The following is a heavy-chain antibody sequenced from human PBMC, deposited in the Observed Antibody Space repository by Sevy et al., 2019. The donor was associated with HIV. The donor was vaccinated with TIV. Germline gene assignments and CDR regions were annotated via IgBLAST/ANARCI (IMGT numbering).Heavy chain of an antibody. CDR1: GFTFSSYW. CDR2: IKQDGSEK. CDR3: ARDLNYYDSSGYEVRWFDP. Sequence: GGSLRLSCAAPGFTFSSYWMSWVRQAPGKGLEWVANIKQDGSEKYYVDSVKGRFTISRDNAKNSLYLQMNSLRAEDTAVYYCARDLNYYDSSGYEVRWFDPWGQGTLVTVSS. V-gene: IGHV3-7*01. D-gene: IGHD3-22*01. J-gene: IGHJ5*02.